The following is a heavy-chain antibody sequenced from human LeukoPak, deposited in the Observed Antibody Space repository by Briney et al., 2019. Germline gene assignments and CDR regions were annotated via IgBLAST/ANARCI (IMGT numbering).Heavy chain of an antibody. V-gene: IGHV1-46*01. J-gene: IGHJ4*02. CDR2: INPSGGST. Sequence: ASVKVSCKASGYTFTSYYMHWVRQAPGQGLEWMGIINPSGGSTSYAQKFQGRVTMTRDMSTSTVYMELSSLRSEDTAVYYCARCRSVDTAMRYFDYWGQGTLVTVSS. CDR3: ARCRSVDTAMRYFDY. D-gene: IGHD5-18*01. CDR1: GYTFTSYY.